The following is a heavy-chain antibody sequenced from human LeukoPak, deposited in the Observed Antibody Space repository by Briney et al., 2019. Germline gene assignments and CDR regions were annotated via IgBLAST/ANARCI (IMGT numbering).Heavy chain of an antibody. J-gene: IGHJ4*02. CDR2: ISPHGGDT. Sequence: RRASLRVSCTASGYTFTGYYMHWVRQAPGQGLEWMSWISPHGGDTDYAHTFQGRFTITRATSISTLYMDLSRLRSDDTAIYYCARVGAPWIQVWFHDYWGQGTLVTVSS. V-gene: IGHV1-2*02. CDR1: GYTFTGYY. D-gene: IGHD5-18*01. CDR3: ARVGAPWIQVWFHDY.